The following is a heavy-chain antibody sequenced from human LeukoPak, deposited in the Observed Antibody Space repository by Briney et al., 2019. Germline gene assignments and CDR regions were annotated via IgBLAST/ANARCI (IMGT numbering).Heavy chain of an antibody. CDR1: GFIFTSYS. D-gene: IGHD6-19*01. J-gene: IGHJ6*03. V-gene: IGHV3-48*04. CDR2: ISSSGSTI. Sequence: PGGSLRLSCAASGFIFTSYSMNWVRQAPGKGLEWVSYISSSGSTIYYADSVKGRFTISRDNAKNSLYLQMNSLRVEDTAVYYCARVAVAGTLLYYYMDVWGKGTTVTISS. CDR3: ARVAVAGTLLYYYMDV.